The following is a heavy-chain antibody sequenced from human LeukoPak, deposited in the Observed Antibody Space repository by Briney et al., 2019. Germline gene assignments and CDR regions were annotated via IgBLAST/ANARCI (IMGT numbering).Heavy chain of an antibody. V-gene: IGHV3-11*05. Sequence: GGSLRLSSAASGFTFSDYYMSWNRQAPGKGLEWVSYISSSSSYTNYADSVKGRFTISRDNAKNSLYLQMNSLRAEDTAVYYCAREEGGGSYYSYWGQGTLVTVSS. CDR2: ISSSSSYT. CDR3: AREEGGGSYYSY. J-gene: IGHJ4*02. D-gene: IGHD1-26*01. CDR1: GFTFSDYY.